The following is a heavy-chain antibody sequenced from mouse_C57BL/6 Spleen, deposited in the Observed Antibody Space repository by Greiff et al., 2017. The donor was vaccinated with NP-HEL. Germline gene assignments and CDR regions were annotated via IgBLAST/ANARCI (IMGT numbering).Heavy chain of an antibody. J-gene: IGHJ2*01. D-gene: IGHD2-4*01. V-gene: IGHV1-54*01. CDR1: GYAFTNYL. CDR2: INPGSGGT. Sequence: VKLQQSGAELVRPGTSVKVSCKASGYAFTNYLIEWVKQRPGQGLEWIGVINPGSGGTNYNEKFKGKATLTADKSSSTAYMQLSSLTSEDSAVYFCARFRYDYDEDYWGQGTTLTVSS. CDR3: ARFRYDYDEDY.